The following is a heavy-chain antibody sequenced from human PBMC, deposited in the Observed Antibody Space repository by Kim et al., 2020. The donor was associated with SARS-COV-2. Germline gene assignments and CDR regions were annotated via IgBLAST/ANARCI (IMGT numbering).Heavy chain of an antibody. Sequence: SETLSLTCTVSGGSISSGGYYWSWIRQHPGKGLEWIGYIYYSGSTYYNLSLKSRVTISVDTSKNQFSLKLSSVTAAVTAVYYCAREQQLVLSKGDYYYYYGMDVWGQGTTVTVSS. V-gene: IGHV4-31*03. D-gene: IGHD6-13*01. J-gene: IGHJ6*02. CDR3: AREQQLVLSKGDYYYYYGMDV. CDR2: IYYSGST. CDR1: GGSISSGGYY.